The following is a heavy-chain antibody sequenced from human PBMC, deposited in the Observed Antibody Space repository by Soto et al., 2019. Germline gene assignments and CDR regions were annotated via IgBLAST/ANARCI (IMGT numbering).Heavy chain of an antibody. Sequence: QVQLVQSGAEVKKPGSSVKVSCKASGGTFSSYAIDWVRQAPGQGLEWMGWINPNSGDTNYAQKFQGWVTMTRDTSITTAYMEVSRLRSDDTAVYYCAREEKNGMDVWGQGTTVTVSS. V-gene: IGHV1-2*04. CDR2: INPNSGDT. J-gene: IGHJ6*02. CDR3: AREEKNGMDV. CDR1: GGTFSSYA.